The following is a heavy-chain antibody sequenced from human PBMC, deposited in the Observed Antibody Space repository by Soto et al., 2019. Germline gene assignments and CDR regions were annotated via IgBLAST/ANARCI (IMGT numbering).Heavy chain of an antibody. D-gene: IGHD2-2*01. CDR3: ARVVPGAEAWFGP. V-gene: IGHV1-18*01. Sequence: QVQLVQSGGEVKRPGASVKVSCKTSGYTFSNYGITWVRQAPGQPLEWLGWISLYSDGTNYAQKFQGRVSMTTDTSTITAYMELRSLRSDDTAVYYCARVVPGAEAWFGPWGQETLVTVSS. CDR2: ISLYSDGT. CDR1: GYTFSNYG. J-gene: IGHJ5*02.